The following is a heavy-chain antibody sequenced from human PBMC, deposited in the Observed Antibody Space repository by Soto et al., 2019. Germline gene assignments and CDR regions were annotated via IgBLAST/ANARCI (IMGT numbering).Heavy chain of an antibody. CDR1: GFTFDDYA. D-gene: IGHD4-17*01. V-gene: IGHV3-9*01. J-gene: IGHJ4*02. CDR3: AKGGYMTTVTSYYFDY. Sequence: DVQLVESGGGLVQPGRSLRLSCAASGFTFDDYAMHWVRQAPGKGLEWVSGISWNSGSIGYADSVKGRFTISRDNAKNSLYLQMNSLRAEDTALYYCAKGGYMTTVTSYYFDYWGQGTLVTVSS. CDR2: ISWNSGSI.